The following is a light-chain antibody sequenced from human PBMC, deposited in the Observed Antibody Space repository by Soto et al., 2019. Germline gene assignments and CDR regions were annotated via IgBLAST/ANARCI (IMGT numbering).Light chain of an antibody. V-gene: IGLV2-14*01. CDR1: SSDVGGYNY. Sequence: QSALTQPASVSGSPGQSITISCTGTSSDVGGYNYVSWYQQHPGKAPKLMIYDVSNRPSGVSNRFSGSKSGNTASLTISGLQVEEEADYSCSSNTVRSTLVFGGGTQLTVL. CDR2: DVS. CDR3: SSNTVRSTLV. J-gene: IGLJ2*01.